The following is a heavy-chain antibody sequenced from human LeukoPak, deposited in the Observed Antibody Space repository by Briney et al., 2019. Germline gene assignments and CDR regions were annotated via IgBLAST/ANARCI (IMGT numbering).Heavy chain of an antibody. CDR1: GFTFSSYE. V-gene: IGHV3-48*03. J-gene: IGHJ4*02. CDR3: AREGSSGYREVDY. Sequence: PGGSLRLSCAASGFTFSSYEMNWVRQAPGKGLEWVPYISSSGSTIYYADSVKGRFTISRDNAKNSLYLQMNSLRAEDTAVYYCAREGSSGYREVDYWGQGTLVTVSS. CDR2: ISSSGSTI. D-gene: IGHD3-22*01.